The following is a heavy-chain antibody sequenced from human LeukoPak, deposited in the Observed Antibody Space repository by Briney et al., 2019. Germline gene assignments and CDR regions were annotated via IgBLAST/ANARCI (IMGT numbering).Heavy chain of an antibody. V-gene: IGHV3-21*01. D-gene: IGHD5-24*01. Sequence: PGGSLRLSCAASGFTFSSYSMNWVRQAPGKGLEWVSSISSSSSYIYYADSVKGRFTISRDNAKNSLYLQMNSLRAEDTAVYYCARFKGDGYNWDWYFDLWGRGTLVTVSS. CDR1: GFTFSSYS. CDR3: ARFKGDGYNWDWYFDL. J-gene: IGHJ2*01. CDR2: ISSSSSYI.